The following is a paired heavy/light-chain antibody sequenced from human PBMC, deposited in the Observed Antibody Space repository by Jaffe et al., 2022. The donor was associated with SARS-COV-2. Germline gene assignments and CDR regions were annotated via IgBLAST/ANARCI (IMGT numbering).Heavy chain of an antibody. CDR3: ARGAAAPEKFDY. CDR1: GGSISSSNW. Sequence: QVQLQESGPGQVKPSGTLSLTCAVSGGSISSSNWWSWVRQPPGKGLQWIGEIYHSGTTNYNPSLKSRVTISVDKSKNEMSLKLSSVTAADTAVYYCARGAAAPEKFDYWGQGTLVTVSS. CDR2: IYHSGTT. J-gene: IGHJ4*02. D-gene: IGHD6-13*01. V-gene: IGHV4-4*02.
Light chain of an antibody. CDR1: SSNIGSNP. CDR2: TNS. CDR3: AVWDDSLKEAL. V-gene: IGLV1-44*01. J-gene: IGLJ7*01. Sequence: QSVLTQPPSASGTPGQRVTISCSGSSSNIGSNPVNWYQQFPGTAPKLLIYTNSQRPSGVPDRFSGSKSGTSASLAISGLQSEDEADYFCAVWDDSLKEALFGGGTQLTVL.